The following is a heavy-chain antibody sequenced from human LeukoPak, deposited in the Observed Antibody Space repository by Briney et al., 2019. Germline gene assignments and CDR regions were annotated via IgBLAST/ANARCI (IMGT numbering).Heavy chain of an antibody. D-gene: IGHD3-10*01. Sequence: ASVKVSCKASGYTFTSYGISWLRQAPGQGLEWMGWINPNSGGTNYAQKFQGRVTMTRATSISTAYMELSRLRSDDTAVYYCARNGGPMVRGPHDYYYYMDVWGKGTTVTISS. V-gene: IGHV1-2*02. CDR2: INPNSGGT. CDR3: ARNGGPMVRGPHDYYYYMDV. CDR1: GYTFTSYG. J-gene: IGHJ6*03.